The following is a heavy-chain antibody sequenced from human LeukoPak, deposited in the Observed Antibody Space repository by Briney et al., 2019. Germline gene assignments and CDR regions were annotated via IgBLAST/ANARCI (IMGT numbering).Heavy chain of an antibody. J-gene: IGHJ5*02. V-gene: IGHV4-59*12. D-gene: IGHD2-15*01. CDR1: GGSISSYY. CDR3: ARRYCSGGSCSRWFDP. Sequence: SETLSLTCTVSGGSISSYYWSWIRQPPGKGLEWIGYIYYSGSTNYNPSLKSRVTISVDTSKDQFSLKLSSVTAADTAVYYCARRYCSGGSCSRWFDPWGQGTLVTVSS. CDR2: IYYSGST.